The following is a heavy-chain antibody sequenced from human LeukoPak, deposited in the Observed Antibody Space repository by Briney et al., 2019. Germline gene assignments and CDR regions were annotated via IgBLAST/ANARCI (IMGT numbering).Heavy chain of an antibody. CDR2: ISSSSYI. V-gene: IGHV3-21*01. Sequence: PGGSLRLSCAASGFTFSSYSMNWVRQAPGKGLEWVSSISSSSYIYYADSVKGRFTISRDNAKNSLYLQMNSLRAEDTAVYYCARALPKRYCSSTSCYALDYWGQGTLVTVSS. J-gene: IGHJ4*02. CDR3: ARALPKRYCSSTSCYALDY. D-gene: IGHD2-2*01. CDR1: GFTFSSYS.